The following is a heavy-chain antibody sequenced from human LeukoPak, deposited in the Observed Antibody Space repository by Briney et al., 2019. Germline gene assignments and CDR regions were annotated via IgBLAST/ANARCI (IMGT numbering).Heavy chain of an antibody. Sequence: PSETLSLTRTVSGGSVSSGSYYWSWIRQPPGKGLEWMAYIYYSGSTNYIPSLKNRVTISVDTSKNQFSLKLTSVTAADTAVYYCARSLITVAGATAGFDFWGQGTLVTVSS. V-gene: IGHV4-61*01. CDR3: ARSLITVAGATAGFDF. CDR2: IYYSGST. J-gene: IGHJ4*02. CDR1: GGSVSSGSYY. D-gene: IGHD6-19*01.